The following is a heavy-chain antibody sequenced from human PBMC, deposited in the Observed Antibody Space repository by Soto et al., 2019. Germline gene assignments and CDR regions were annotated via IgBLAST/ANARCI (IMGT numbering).Heavy chain of an antibody. CDR3: AGGGSGSLRYYYMDV. D-gene: IGHD3-10*01. V-gene: IGHV3-21*01. Sequence: EVQLVESGGGLVKPGGSLRLSCAASGFTFSSYSMNWVHQAPGKGLEWVSSISSSSSYIYYADSVKGRFTISRDNAKNSLYLQMNSLRAEDTAVYYCAGGGSGSLRYYYMDVWGKGTTVTVSS. CDR1: GFTFSSYS. CDR2: ISSSSSYI. J-gene: IGHJ6*03.